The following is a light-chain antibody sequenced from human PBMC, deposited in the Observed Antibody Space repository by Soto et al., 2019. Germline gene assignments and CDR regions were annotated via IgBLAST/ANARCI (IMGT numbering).Light chain of an antibody. CDR3: QQYNNWHLIT. V-gene: IGKV3-15*01. CDR2: GAS. J-gene: IGKJ5*01. CDR1: QSVSSN. Sequence: EILMTQSPTTLSVSPGERVTLSCRASQSVSSNLAWYQQKPGQATRLIIYGASTRATGAPARFSGSGSGTEFTLTISSLQSEDFAVYYCQQYNNWHLITFGQGTRLEIK.